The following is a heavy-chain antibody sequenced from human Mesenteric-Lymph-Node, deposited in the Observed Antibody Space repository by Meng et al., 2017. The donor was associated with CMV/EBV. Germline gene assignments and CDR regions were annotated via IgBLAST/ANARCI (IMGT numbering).Heavy chain of an antibody. D-gene: IGHD1-7*01. CDR3: ARGNFYGMDV. J-gene: IGHJ6*02. CDR1: GFTFSTYW. V-gene: IGHV3-74*01. Sequence: GESLKISCAASGFTFSTYWMHWVRQAPEKGLVWVSRISGDGSSTNYADSVKGRFTISRDNANKTLYLQMNSLTAEDTAVYYCARGNFYGMDVWGQGTTVTVSS. CDR2: ISGDGSST.